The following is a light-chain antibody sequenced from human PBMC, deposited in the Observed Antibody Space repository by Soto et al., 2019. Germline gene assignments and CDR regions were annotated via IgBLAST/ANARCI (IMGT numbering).Light chain of an antibody. CDR3: QQYNGYPLT. J-gene: IGKJ4*01. V-gene: IGKV1-5*01. CDR2: DVS. Sequence: DIQMTQSPSTLSASVGDRVTITCRASQTLRTWLAWYQQKPGKAPKLLIYDVSILQSGVPSRLSGSGSGTEFTLTISSLQPDDFATNYCQQYNGYPLTFGGGTKVDIK. CDR1: QTLRTW.